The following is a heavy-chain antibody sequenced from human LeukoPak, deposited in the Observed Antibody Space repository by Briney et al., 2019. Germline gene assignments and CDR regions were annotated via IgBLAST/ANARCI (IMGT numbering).Heavy chain of an antibody. Sequence: GGSLRLXCAASGFTFSSYEMNWVRQAPGKGLEWVSYISSSGSTIYYADSVKGRFTISRDNAKNSLYLQMNSLRAEDTAVYYCARERQRWLQLTFIDYWGQGTLVTVSS. D-gene: IGHD5-24*01. CDR3: ARERQRWLQLTFIDY. V-gene: IGHV3-48*03. CDR2: ISSSGSTI. CDR1: GFTFSSYE. J-gene: IGHJ4*02.